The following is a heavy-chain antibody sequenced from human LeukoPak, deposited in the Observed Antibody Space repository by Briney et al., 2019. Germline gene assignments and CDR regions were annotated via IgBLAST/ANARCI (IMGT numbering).Heavy chain of an antibody. D-gene: IGHD3-10*01. Sequence: SQTLSLTCAISGGSVPSNSAAWNWIRQSPSRGLEWLGRTYYRSKWYNDYAVSVKSRITINPDTSKNQFSLQLNSVTPEDTAVYYCARSKTNRAVRGVIITNWFDPWGQGTLVTVSS. CDR2: TYYRSKWYN. CDR1: GGSVPSNSAA. J-gene: IGHJ5*02. CDR3: ARSKTNRAVRGVIITNWFDP. V-gene: IGHV6-1*01.